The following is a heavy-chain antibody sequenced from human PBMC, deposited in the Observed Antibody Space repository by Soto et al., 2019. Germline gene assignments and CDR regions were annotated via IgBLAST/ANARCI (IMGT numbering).Heavy chain of an antibody. V-gene: IGHV3-21*01. CDR1: GFTFRSFT. D-gene: IGHD6-25*01. CDR3: TRHQSRESSARGWLDT. J-gene: IGHJ5*02. CDR2: ISSNSAYI. Sequence: GGSLRLSCAASGFTFRSFTMNWVRQAPGKGLEWVSTISSNSAYIYYTDALRGRFTISRDNAKNSLHLQMNSLRAEDTAVYYCTRHQSRESSARGWLDTWGPGTLATVSS.